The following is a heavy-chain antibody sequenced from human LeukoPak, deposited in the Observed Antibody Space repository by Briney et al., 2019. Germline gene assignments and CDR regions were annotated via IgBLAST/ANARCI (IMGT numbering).Heavy chain of an antibody. D-gene: IGHD1-1*01. CDR3: ARDDDLSLGY. J-gene: IGHJ4*02. CDR1: GGSISNYY. V-gene: IGHV4-4*07. Sequence: SETLSLTCTVSGGSISNYYWSWIRQPAGKGLEWIGRIYTSGSAKYNPSLKSRATMSVDTSKNQFSLKMSFVTAADTAVYYCARDDDLSLGYWGRGTLVTVSS. CDR2: IYTSGSA.